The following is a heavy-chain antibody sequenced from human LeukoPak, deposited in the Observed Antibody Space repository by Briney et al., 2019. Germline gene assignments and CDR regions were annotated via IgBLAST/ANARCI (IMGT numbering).Heavy chain of an antibody. CDR2: IIPIFGTA. CDR3: ARAAFFQLESYYLDY. J-gene: IGHJ4*02. Sequence: ASVKVSCKASGGTFSSYAISWVRQAPGQRLEWMGGIIPIFGTANYAQKCQGRVTITTDESPSTAYMELSRLRSEDTAVYYCARAAFFQLESYYLDYWGQGTLVTVSS. D-gene: IGHD2-2*01. CDR1: GGTFSSYA. V-gene: IGHV1-69*05.